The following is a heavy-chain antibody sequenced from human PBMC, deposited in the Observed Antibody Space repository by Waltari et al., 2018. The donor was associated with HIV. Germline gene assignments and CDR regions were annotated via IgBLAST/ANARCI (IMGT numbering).Heavy chain of an antibody. V-gene: IGHV3-30*03. CDR3: ARDLAYSSTWPSY. CDR1: GFSFGGYD. D-gene: IGHD6-13*01. Sequence: QVRLVESGGGVVQPGRSLRLSCEASGFSFGGYDMHWVRQTPDKGWEWVACISFEGAKKNYIDSVKGRFTVSRDNFKNTMYLQMNNLRPDDTAVYYCARDLAYSSTWPSYWGQGTLVTVSS. J-gene: IGHJ4*02. CDR2: ISFEGAKK.